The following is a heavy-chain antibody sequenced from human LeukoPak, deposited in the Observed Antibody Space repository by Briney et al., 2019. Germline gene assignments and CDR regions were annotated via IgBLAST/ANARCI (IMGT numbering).Heavy chain of an antibody. CDR1: GYTLTELS. Sequence: GASVKVSCKVSGYTLTELSMHWVRQAPGKGLEWMGGFDPEDGETIYAQKFQGRVTMTEDTSTDTAYMELSSLRSEDTAVYYCATVLVGDSGYDYYFDYWGQGTLVTVSS. V-gene: IGHV1-24*01. J-gene: IGHJ4*02. D-gene: IGHD5-12*01. CDR3: ATVLVGDSGYDYYFDY. CDR2: FDPEDGET.